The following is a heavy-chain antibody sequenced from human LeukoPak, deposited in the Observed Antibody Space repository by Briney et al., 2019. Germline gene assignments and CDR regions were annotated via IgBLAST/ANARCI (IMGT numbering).Heavy chain of an antibody. CDR1: GGTFSSYA. CDR3: ARSGYYGSGSYYKLDY. V-gene: IGHV1-69*05. J-gene: IGHJ4*02. Sequence: SVKVSCKASGGTFSSYAISWVRQAPGQGLEWMGGIIPIFGTANYAQKFQGRVTMTRDMSTSTVYMELSSLRSEDTAVYYCARSGYYGSGSYYKLDYWGQGTLVTVSS. D-gene: IGHD3-10*01. CDR2: IIPIFGTA.